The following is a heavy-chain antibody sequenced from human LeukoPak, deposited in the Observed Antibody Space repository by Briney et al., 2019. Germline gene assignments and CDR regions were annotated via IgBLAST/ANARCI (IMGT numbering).Heavy chain of an antibody. CDR1: GXSISGYY. D-gene: IGHD5-18*01. J-gene: IGHJ4*02. V-gene: IGHV4-59*01. CDR2: IYYSGSS. Sequence: SETLSLTCTVSGXSISGYYWGWIRQPPGKGLEWIGYIYYSGSSTHNPSLKSRVTISVDTPKNQFSLKLSSVTAADTAVYYCARDKQPGDYRGQGTLVTVSS. CDR3: ARDKQPGDY.